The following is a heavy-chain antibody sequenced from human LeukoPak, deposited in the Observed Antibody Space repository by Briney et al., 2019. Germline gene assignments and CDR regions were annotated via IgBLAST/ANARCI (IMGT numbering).Heavy chain of an antibody. Sequence: GGSLRLSCAASGFTFSSYSMNWVRQAPGKGLEWVSSISSSSSYIYYADSVKGRFTISRDNAKNSLYLQMNSLRAEDTAVYYCASGDTDDAFDIWGQGTMVTVSS. V-gene: IGHV3-21*01. CDR3: ASGDTDDAFDI. CDR1: GFTFSSYS. J-gene: IGHJ3*02. CDR2: ISSSSSYI. D-gene: IGHD3-10*01.